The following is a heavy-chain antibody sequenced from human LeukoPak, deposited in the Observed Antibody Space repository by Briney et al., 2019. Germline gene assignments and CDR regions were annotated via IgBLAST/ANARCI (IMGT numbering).Heavy chain of an antibody. CDR1: GGSISTYY. D-gene: IGHD2-2*01. CDR3: GRLNLPAVSGAFDY. J-gene: IGHJ4*02. CDR2: IHSSGTT. V-gene: IGHV4-4*07. Sequence: PSETLSLTCTVSGGSISTYYWSWIRQPAGKGLEWIGRIHSSGTTRYNPSLRSRVTLSIDTSKNQFSLKLSSVTAADTAVYYCGRLNLPAVSGAFDYWGQGTLVTVSS.